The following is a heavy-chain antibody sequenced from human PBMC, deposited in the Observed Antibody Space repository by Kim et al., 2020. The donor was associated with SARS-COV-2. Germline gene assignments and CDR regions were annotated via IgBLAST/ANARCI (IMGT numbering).Heavy chain of an antibody. J-gene: IGHJ5*02. V-gene: IGHV3-30*02. Sequence: DSVKGRFTISRDNSKNTLYLQMNSLRAEDTAVYYCAKVSDYSNARGGFDPWGQGTLVTVSS. D-gene: IGHD4-4*01. CDR3: AKVSDYSNARGGFDP.